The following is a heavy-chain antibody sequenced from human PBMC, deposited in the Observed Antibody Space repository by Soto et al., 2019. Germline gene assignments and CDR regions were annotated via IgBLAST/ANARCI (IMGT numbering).Heavy chain of an antibody. D-gene: IGHD6-25*01. CDR3: ARRRRSYYYYYGLDV. CDR2: IYYSGST. V-gene: IGHV4-39*01. J-gene: IGHJ6*02. Sequence: SETLSLTCTVSGGSISSSSYYWGWIRQPPGKGLEWIGSIYYSGSTYYNPSLKSRVTISVDTSKNQFSLKLSSVTAADTAVYYCARRRRSYYYYYGLDVWGHGTPVTSSS. CDR1: GGSISSSSYY.